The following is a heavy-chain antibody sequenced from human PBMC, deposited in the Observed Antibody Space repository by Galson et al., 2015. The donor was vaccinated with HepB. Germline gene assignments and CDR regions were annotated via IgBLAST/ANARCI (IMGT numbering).Heavy chain of an antibody. CDR3: ARDVRYAFEM. J-gene: IGHJ3*02. CDR1: GYTFTRNG. D-gene: IGHD3-10*02. CDR2: ISTNSGNT. V-gene: IGHV1-18*01. Sequence: SVKVSCKASGYTFTRNGISWVRLAPGQGLEWMGWISTNSGNTYYAQKFQDRLIMTTERSTSTAYMELRSLTSDDTAFYYCARDVRYAFEMWGQGTMVTVS.